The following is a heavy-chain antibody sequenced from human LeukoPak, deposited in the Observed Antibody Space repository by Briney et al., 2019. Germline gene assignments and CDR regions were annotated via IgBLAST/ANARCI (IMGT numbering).Heavy chain of an antibody. Sequence: SETLSLTCTVSGGSISSGGYYWSWIRQHPGKGLEWIGYIYYSGSTYYNPSLKSRVTISVDTSKNQFSLKLSSVTAADTAVYYRARAGVISGYSYGYDYWGQGTLVTVSS. CDR1: GGSISSGGYY. J-gene: IGHJ4*02. V-gene: IGHV4-31*03. CDR3: ARAGVISGYSYGYDY. D-gene: IGHD5-18*01. CDR2: IYYSGST.